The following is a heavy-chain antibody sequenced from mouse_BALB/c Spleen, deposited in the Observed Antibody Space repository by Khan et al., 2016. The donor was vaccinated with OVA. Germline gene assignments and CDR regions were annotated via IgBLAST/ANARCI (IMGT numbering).Heavy chain of an antibody. Sequence: QVQLQQSGPELVRPGVSVKISCKGSGYTFTDYAMHWVKQSHAKSLEWIGLISTYSGNTNYKQKFKGQATMTVDKSSSTAYMELARLTSEDSAIYYCTRPAYDGYYDYWGQGTTLTVSS. V-gene: IGHV1S137*01. CDR1: GYTFTDYA. D-gene: IGHD2-3*01. CDR3: TRPAYDGYYDY. J-gene: IGHJ2*01. CDR2: ISTYSGNT.